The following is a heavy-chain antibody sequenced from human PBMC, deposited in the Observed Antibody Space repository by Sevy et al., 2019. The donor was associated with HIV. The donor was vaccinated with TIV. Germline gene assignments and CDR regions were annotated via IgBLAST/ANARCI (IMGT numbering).Heavy chain of an antibody. CDR2: ISTSGKST. CDR3: LRSGGAYDAGFDP. J-gene: IGHJ5*02. CDR1: GFTFSSYE. Sequence: GGSLRLSCVASGFTFSSYEMNWVRQAPGKGLEWVSKISTSGKSTFYADSVEGRVTISRDNTKNSVFLETNNLRVEDRAVYYCLRSGGAYDAGFDPWGQGTLVTVSS. D-gene: IGHD3-22*01. V-gene: IGHV3-48*03.